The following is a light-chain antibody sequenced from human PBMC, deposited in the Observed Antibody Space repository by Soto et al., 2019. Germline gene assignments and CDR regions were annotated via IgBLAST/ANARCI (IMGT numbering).Light chain of an antibody. CDR3: QQYNNWPWT. CDR1: QSVSSN. V-gene: IGKV3-15*01. Sequence: EIVMTQSPATLSVSPGERATVSCRASQSVSSNLAWYQQKPGQAPRLLIYGASTRATVIPARFSGSGSGTEFTLTIGSLQSEDVAVYYCQQYNNWPWTFGQGTKLEIK. CDR2: GAS. J-gene: IGKJ2*01.